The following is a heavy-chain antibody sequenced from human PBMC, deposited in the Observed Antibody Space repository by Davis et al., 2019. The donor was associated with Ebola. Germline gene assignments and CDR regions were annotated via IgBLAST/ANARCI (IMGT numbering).Heavy chain of an antibody. J-gene: IGHJ5*02. CDR2: IYYSGST. Sequence: PSETLSLTCTVSGGSISSGDYYWSWIRQPPGKGLEWIGYIYYSGSTYYNPSLKSRVTISVDTSKNQFSLKLSSVTAADTAVYYCARDGRIVGQFDPWGQGTLVTVSS. D-gene: IGHD1-26*01. CDR3: ARDGRIVGQFDP. CDR1: GGSISSGDYY. V-gene: IGHV4-30-4*01.